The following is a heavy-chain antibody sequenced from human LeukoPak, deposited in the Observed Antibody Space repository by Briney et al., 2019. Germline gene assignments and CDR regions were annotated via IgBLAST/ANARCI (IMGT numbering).Heavy chain of an antibody. CDR1: GFIFSTYT. CDR2: ISYGGGNE. Sequence: GGSLRLSCAASGFIFSTYTIHWVRQAPGKGLEWVAIISYGGGNEYYADSVKGRFTISRDNSKDTLYLQMNSLRAEDTALYYCARGPQRSTSYYYYYYMDVWGKGTTVTVSS. V-gene: IGHV3-30*04. D-gene: IGHD6-6*01. CDR3: ARGPQRSTSYYYYYYMDV. J-gene: IGHJ6*03.